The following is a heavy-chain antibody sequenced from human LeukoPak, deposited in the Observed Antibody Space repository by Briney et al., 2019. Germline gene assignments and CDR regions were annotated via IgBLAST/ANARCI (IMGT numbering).Heavy chain of an antibody. Sequence: KPSQTLSLTCIVYGGSLNSPNYYWGWIRQPPGLGLEWMGTIYYTGTTYYKPSLKGRLTISVDTSKNQFSLKLTSVTAADTAVYYCARHDYYGSLNWFDPWGQGTLITVSS. CDR2: IYYTGTT. J-gene: IGHJ5*02. D-gene: IGHD3-10*01. V-gene: IGHV4-39*01. CDR3: ARHDYYGSLNWFDP. CDR1: GGSLNSPNYY.